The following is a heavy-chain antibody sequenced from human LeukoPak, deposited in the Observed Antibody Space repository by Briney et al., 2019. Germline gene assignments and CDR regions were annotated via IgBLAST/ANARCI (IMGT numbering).Heavy chain of an antibody. Sequence: ASVKVSCKASGYTFTSYGIIWVRQAPGQGLEWMGWISAYNGNTNYAQKLQGRVTMTTDTSTSTAYMELRSLRSDDTAVYYCARGEINYYKCYSDYWGQGTLVTVSS. CDR1: GYTFTSYG. J-gene: IGHJ4*02. CDR3: ARGEINYYKCYSDY. D-gene: IGHD3-22*01. CDR2: ISAYNGNT. V-gene: IGHV1-18*01.